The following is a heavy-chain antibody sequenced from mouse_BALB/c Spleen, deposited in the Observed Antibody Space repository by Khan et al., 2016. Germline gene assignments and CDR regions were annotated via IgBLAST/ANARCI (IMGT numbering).Heavy chain of an antibody. CDR3: ARKESYYRYDGFDY. V-gene: IGHV5-17*02. CDR1: GFTFSSFG. J-gene: IGHJ2*01. Sequence: EVELVESGGGLVQPGGSRKLSCAASGFTFSSFGMHWVRQAPEKGLEWVAYISSGSSTIYYADTVKGRFTISIDNPNNTLFLQMTSLRSEDTAMYYCARKESYYRYDGFDYWGQGTTLTVSS. D-gene: IGHD2-12*01. CDR2: ISSGSSTI.